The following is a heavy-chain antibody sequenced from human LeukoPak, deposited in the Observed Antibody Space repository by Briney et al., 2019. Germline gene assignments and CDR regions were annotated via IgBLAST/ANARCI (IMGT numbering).Heavy chain of an antibody. CDR3: ARGAGYNYPYYFDY. J-gene: IGHJ4*02. D-gene: IGHD5-24*01. Sequence: PGGSPRLSCAASGFTFSSYAMSWVRQAPGKGLEWVSVIYGGGNIYYADSVKGRFTISRDNSKNTLYLQMNSLRAEDTAVYYCARGAGYNYPYYFDYWGQGTLVTVSS. CDR1: GFTFSSYA. V-gene: IGHV3-53*01. CDR2: IYGGGNI.